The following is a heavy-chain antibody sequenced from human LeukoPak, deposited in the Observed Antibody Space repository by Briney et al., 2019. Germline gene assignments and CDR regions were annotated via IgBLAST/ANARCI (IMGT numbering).Heavy chain of an antibody. D-gene: IGHD1-7*01. J-gene: IGHJ5*02. Sequence: GGSLRLSCAASGFTFSTYGMSWVRQAPGKGLEWVSGISGNGGTTNYATSVKGRFTISRDNSRNTLYLQMDSLRAGDTAVYYCAREAITGTFGFDPWGQGTLVTVSS. CDR3: AREAITGTFGFDP. V-gene: IGHV3-23*01. CDR2: ISGNGGTT. CDR1: GFTFSTYG.